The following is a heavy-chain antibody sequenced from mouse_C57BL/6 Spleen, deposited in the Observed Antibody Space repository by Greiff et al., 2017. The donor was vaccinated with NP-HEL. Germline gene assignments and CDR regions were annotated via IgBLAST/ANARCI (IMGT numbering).Heavy chain of an antibody. V-gene: IGHV5-4*01. Sequence: EVQLVESGGGLVKPGGSLKLSCAASGFTFSSYAMSWVRQTQEKRLEWVATISDGGSYTYYPDNVKGRFTISRDNAKNNLYLQMSHLKSEDTAMYYCARDRSMVLDYWGQGTTLTVSS. D-gene: IGHD2-2*01. CDR2: ISDGGSYT. CDR1: GFTFSSYA. J-gene: IGHJ2*01. CDR3: ARDRSMVLDY.